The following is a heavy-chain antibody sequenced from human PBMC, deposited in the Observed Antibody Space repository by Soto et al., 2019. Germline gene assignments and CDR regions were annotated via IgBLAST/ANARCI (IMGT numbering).Heavy chain of an antibody. J-gene: IGHJ4*02. D-gene: IGHD3-10*01. V-gene: IGHV4-31*03. Sequence: QVQLQESGPGLVKPSQTLSLTCTVSGGSINSGDYYWSWIRQHPGKGLEWIGYIYYRCTTHYNPSLKSRVTISVDTSKNQFSLQLSSVTAADTAVYYCARENYYGSGSTVVDSWGQGALVTVSS. CDR1: GGSINSGDYY. CDR2: IYYRCTT. CDR3: ARENYYGSGSTVVDS.